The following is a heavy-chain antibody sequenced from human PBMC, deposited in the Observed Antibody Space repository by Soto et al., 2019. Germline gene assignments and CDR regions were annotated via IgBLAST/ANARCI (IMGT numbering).Heavy chain of an antibody. CDR3: ASGDVAVAGYDY. Sequence: GGSLRLSCAASGFTVSSNYITWVRQAAGKGLEWVSVTYSGGGTYYADSVKGRFTISRDISKNTLYLQMNSLRDEDTAVYYCASGDVAVAGYDYWGQGTLVTVSS. J-gene: IGHJ4*02. CDR2: TYSGGGT. D-gene: IGHD6-19*01. V-gene: IGHV3-66*01. CDR1: GFTVSSNY.